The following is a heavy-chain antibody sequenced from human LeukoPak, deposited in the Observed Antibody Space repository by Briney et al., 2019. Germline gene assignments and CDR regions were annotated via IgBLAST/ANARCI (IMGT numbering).Heavy chain of an antibody. CDR2: ISVSGSST. CDR1: GFTFSSNSA. D-gene: IGHD2-15*01. V-gene: IGHV3-23*01. J-gene: IGHJ4*02. CDR3: ATLRSGYFEY. Sequence: GGSLRLSCAAPGFTFSSNSAMTWVRQAPGKGLEWVSAISVSGSSTYYADSVKGRFTISRDNSKNTVHLQMNSLRAEDTAVYYCATLRSGYFEYWGQGTLVTVSS.